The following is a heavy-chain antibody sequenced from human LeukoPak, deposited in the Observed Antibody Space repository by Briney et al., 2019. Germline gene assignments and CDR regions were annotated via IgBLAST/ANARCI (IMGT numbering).Heavy chain of an antibody. CDR3: ARLSGSGFSSGWYPSDY. J-gene: IGHJ4*02. D-gene: IGHD6-19*01. Sequence: GGSLRLSCAASGFTFSSYDMNWVRKAPGKGLEWVSSISRTSSYIYHAESVKGRFTISRDNAKNSLYLQMNSLTAEDTAVYYCARLSGSGFSSGWYPSDYWGQGILVTVSS. CDR1: GFTFSSYD. V-gene: IGHV3-21*01. CDR2: ISRTSSYI.